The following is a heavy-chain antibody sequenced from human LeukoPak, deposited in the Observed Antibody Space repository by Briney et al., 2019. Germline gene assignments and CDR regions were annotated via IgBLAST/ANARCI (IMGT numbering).Heavy chain of an antibody. CDR2: ISYDGSNK. D-gene: IGHD3-3*01. V-gene: IGHV3-30-3*01. J-gene: IGHJ4*02. CDR1: GFTFSSYA. Sequence: PGGSLRLSCAASGFTFSSYAMHWVRQAPGKGLEWVAVISYDGSNKYYADSVKGRFTISRDNSKNTLYLQMNSLRAEDTVVYYCAREFSGGRVIMAHFDYWGQGTLVTVSS. CDR3: AREFSGGRVIMAHFDY.